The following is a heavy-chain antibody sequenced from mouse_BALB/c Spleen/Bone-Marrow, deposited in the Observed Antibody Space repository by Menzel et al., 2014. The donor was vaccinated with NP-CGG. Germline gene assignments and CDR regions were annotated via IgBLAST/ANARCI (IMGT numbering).Heavy chain of an antibody. CDR1: GFSLTSYG. V-gene: IGHV2-9*02. Sequence: VMLVESGPGLVAPSQSLSITCTVSGFSLTSYGVHWVRRPPGKGLEWLGVIWAGGSTNYNSALMSRLSISKDNSKSQVFLKMSSLQTDDTAMYYCARGGGSWYFDVWGAGTTVTVSS. CDR3: ARGGGSWYFDV. CDR2: IWAGGST. J-gene: IGHJ1*01.